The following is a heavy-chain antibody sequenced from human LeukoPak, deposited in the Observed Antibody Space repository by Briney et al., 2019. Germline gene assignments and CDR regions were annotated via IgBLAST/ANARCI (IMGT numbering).Heavy chain of an antibody. J-gene: IGHJ4*02. Sequence: GGSLRLSCAASGFTVSSNYMSWVRQAPGKGLEWVSVIYSGGSTYYADSVKGRFTISRDNSKNTLYLQMNSLRAEDTAVYYCARALLWFGELAWGQGTLVTVSS. CDR1: GFTVSSNY. CDR3: ARALLWFGELA. V-gene: IGHV3-53*01. D-gene: IGHD3-10*01. CDR2: IYSGGST.